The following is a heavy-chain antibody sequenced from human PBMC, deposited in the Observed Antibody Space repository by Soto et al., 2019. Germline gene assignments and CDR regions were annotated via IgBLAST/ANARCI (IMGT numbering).Heavy chain of an antibody. CDR2: IYYGGST. J-gene: IGHJ4*02. CDR3: ARVRREYDNSGPVDY. V-gene: IGHV4-30-2*01. D-gene: IGHD3-22*01. CDR1: GGSISSGDFS. Sequence: SETLSLTCAVSGGSISSGDFSWNWIRQPPGKGLEYIGYIYYGGSTYYNPSLQSRVTLSVDRSRNQFSLKLNSVTAANTAVYYCARVRREYDNSGPVDYWGQGTLVTVS.